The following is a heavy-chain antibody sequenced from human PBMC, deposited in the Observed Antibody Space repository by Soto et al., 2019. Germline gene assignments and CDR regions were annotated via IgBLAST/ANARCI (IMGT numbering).Heavy chain of an antibody. CDR1: GYRFSDYY. Sequence: QVQLVQSGAEVQKPGASVTVSCKASGYRFSDYYLHWVRQAPGQGPAWMGWMNPNSGDTKYAQKFKGRVTMTRDTSVRTAFMELNWLKSDDTAVYYCARESGGATATLDYYYFYMDVWGIGTTVTVSS. J-gene: IGHJ6*03. CDR2: MNPNSGDT. V-gene: IGHV1-2*02. D-gene: IGHD5-12*01. CDR3: ARESGGATATLDYYYFYMDV.